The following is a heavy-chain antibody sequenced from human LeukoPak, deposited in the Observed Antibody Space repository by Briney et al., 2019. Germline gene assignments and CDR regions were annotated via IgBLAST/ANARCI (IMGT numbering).Heavy chain of an antibody. J-gene: IGHJ5*02. CDR3: ARRYYYDSSGYHGVWFDP. CDR1: GGSISSGGYY. D-gene: IGHD3-22*01. V-gene: IGHV4-31*03. CDR2: IYYSGST. Sequence: TLSLTCTVSGGSISSGGYYWSWIRQHPGMGLEWIGYIYYSGSTYYNPSLKSRVTISVDTSKNQFSLKLSSVTAADTAVYYCARRYYYDSSGYHGVWFDPWGQGTLVTVSS.